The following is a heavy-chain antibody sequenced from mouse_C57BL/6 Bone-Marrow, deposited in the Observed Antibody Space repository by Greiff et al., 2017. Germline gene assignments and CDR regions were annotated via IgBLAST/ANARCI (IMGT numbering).Heavy chain of an antibody. V-gene: IGHV1-19*01. D-gene: IGHD2-5*01. CDR2: INPYNGGT. CDR3: ARSHYSNYGAWFAD. Sequence: VQLQQSGPVLVKPGASVKMSCTASGYTFTDYYMNWVKQSHGKSLEWFGVINPYNGGTSYNQKFKGKATLTVDKSSSTAYMELNSLTSEDSAVYYCARSHYSNYGAWFADWGQGTLVTVSA. CDR1: GYTFTDYY. J-gene: IGHJ3*01.